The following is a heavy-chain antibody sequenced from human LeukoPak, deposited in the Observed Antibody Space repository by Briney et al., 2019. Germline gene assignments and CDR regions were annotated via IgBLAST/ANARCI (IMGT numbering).Heavy chain of an antibody. Sequence: PSETLSLTCTVSGDSIRSSSYYWGWIRQPPGKGLEWIGYIYYSGSTNYNPSLKSRVTISVDTSKNQSSLKLSSVTAADTAVYYCARARTGEGTNRVAFDIWGQGTMVTVSS. CDR1: GDSIRSSSYY. V-gene: IGHV4-61*05. CDR2: IYYSGST. D-gene: IGHD7-27*01. J-gene: IGHJ3*02. CDR3: ARARTGEGTNRVAFDI.